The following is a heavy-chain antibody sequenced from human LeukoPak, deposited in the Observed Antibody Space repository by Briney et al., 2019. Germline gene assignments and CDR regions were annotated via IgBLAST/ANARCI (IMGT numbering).Heavy chain of an antibody. CDR3: ARVSIVVVVVGAFDI. CDR2: ISSSSSYI. Sequence: GGSLRLSCAASGFTFSDYYMSWIRRAPGKGLEWVSSISSSSSYIYYADSVKGRFTISRDNAKNSLYLQMNGLRAEDTAVYYCARVSIVVVVVGAFDIWGQGTMVTVSS. J-gene: IGHJ3*02. CDR1: GFTFSDYY. D-gene: IGHD2-15*01. V-gene: IGHV3-11*06.